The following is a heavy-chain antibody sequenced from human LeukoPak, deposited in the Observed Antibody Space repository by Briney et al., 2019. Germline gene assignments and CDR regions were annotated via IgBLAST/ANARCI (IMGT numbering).Heavy chain of an antibody. J-gene: IGHJ5*02. V-gene: IGHV3-48*01. CDR3: ARDATVASSPNWFDP. D-gene: IGHD6-19*01. CDR1: GFRFSSYS. Sequence: GGSLRLSCAASGFRFSSYSMHWVRQARWKGVDWVSSITRGSSTRYYADSVKGRFTISRDDGKTSLYLHMNSLRVDDTAVYFCARDATVASSPNWFDPWGRGTLVTVSS. CDR2: ITRGSSTR.